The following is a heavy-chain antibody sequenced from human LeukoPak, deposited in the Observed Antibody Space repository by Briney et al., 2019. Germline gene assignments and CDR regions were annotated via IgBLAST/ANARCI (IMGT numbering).Heavy chain of an antibody. CDR1: GFTFSSYW. CDR2: IKQDGSEK. Sequence: VGSLRLSCAASGFTFSSYWMSWVRQAPGKGLEWVANIKQDGSEKYYVDSVKGRFTISRDNAKNSLYLQMNSLRTEDTAVYYCARAVVVPAAMFDPWGQGTLVTVSS. CDR3: ARAVVVPAAMFDP. V-gene: IGHV3-7*01. D-gene: IGHD2-2*01. J-gene: IGHJ5*02.